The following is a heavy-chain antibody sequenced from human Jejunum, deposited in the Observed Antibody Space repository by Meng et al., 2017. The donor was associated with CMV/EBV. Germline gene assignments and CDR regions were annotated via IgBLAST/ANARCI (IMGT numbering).Heavy chain of an antibody. J-gene: IGHJ4*02. CDR3: ARDLWEGFDY. CDR2: ITKSSSNT. V-gene: IGHV3-21*01. Sequence: SCAASGFTFSRHSMNWVRQAPGKGLEWVSSITKSSSNTYDADSVKGRFTISRDNAKNSLYLQMNSLRAEDTAVYYCARDLWEGFDYWGQGTLVTVSS. D-gene: IGHD1-26*01. CDR1: GFTFSRHS.